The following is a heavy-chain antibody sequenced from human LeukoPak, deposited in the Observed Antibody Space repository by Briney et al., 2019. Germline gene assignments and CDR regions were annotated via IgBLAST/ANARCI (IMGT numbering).Heavy chain of an antibody. CDR2: ISSSSSSSYI. D-gene: IGHD1-26*01. CDR3: ARGGVGASFDY. V-gene: IGHV3-21*01. CDR1: GFTFSSYG. J-gene: IGHJ4*02. Sequence: GGSLRLSCAASGFTFSSYGMHWVRQAPGKGLEWVSSISSSSSSSYIYYADSVKGRFTISRDNAKNSLYLQMNSLRAEDTAVYYCARGGVGASFDYWGQGTLVTVSS.